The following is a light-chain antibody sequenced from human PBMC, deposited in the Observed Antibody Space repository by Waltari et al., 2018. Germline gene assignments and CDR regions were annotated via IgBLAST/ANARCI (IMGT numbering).Light chain of an antibody. Sequence: QSVLTQPPSVSEAPRQRVTIPCSGSSSNIGTKAVHSNQQLPGKAPKLLIYYDDLLPSGVSDRFSGSKSGTSASLAISGLQSEDEPDYYCAAWDDSLNGRGVFGGGTKLTVL. CDR1: SSNIGTKA. V-gene: IGLV1-36*01. CDR3: AAWDDSLNGRGV. J-gene: IGLJ2*01. CDR2: YDD.